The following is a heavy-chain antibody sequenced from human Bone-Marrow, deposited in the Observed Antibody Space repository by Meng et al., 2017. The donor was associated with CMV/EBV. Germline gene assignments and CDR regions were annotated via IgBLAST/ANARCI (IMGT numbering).Heavy chain of an antibody. Sequence: GESLKISCAASGFTFSGFWMSWVRQAPGKGLEWVANIKQDGSEKYYVDSVKGRFTISRDNAENSLYLQMNSLRAEDTAVYYCARGGYCSSISCYRGGKWFGEFKNALDIWGQGTMVTVSS. J-gene: IGHJ3*02. V-gene: IGHV3-7*01. CDR2: IKQDGSEK. CDR3: ARGGYCSSISCYRGGKWFGEFKNALDI. D-gene: IGHD2-2*01. CDR1: GFTFSGFW.